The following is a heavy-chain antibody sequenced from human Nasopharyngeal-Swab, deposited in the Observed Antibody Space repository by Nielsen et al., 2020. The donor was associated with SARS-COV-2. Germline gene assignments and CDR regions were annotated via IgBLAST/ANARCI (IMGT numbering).Heavy chain of an antibody. CDR2: ISWNSGSI. J-gene: IGHJ3*02. V-gene: IGHV3-9*01. CDR3: ANGEYSSCWYPGAI. D-gene: IGHD6-19*01. CDR1: GFTFDDYA. Sequence: SLKISCAASGFTFDDYAMHWVRHAPGKGLEWVSGISWNSGSIGYADSVKGRFTISRDNAKNSLYLQMNSLRAEDTALYYCANGEYSSCWYPGAIWGQGTMVTVSS.